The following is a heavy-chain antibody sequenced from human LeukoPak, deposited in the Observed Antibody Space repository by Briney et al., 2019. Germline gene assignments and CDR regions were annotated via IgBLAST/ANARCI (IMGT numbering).Heavy chain of an antibody. V-gene: IGHV3-7*01. CDR3: ARDLRYYDNMGGVGY. J-gene: IGHJ4*02. Sequence: GGSLRLSCAASGFTFSSYSLNWVRQAPGKGLEWVANIKQDGSEKYYVDSVKGRFTISRDNAKNSLYLQMNSLRAEDTAVYYCARDLRYYDNMGGVGYWGQGTLVTVSS. CDR1: GFTFSSYS. CDR2: IKQDGSEK. D-gene: IGHD3-9*01.